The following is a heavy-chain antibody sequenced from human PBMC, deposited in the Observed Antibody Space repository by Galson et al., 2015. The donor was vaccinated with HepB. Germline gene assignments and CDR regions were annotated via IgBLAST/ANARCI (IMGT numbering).Heavy chain of an antibody. Sequence: SLRLSCAASGFTFSSYSMNWVRQAPGQGLEWVSSISSSSSYIYYADSVKGRFTISRDNAKNSLYLQMNSLRAEDAAVYYCARVAGTHYYYYYMDVWGKGTTVTVSS. J-gene: IGHJ6*03. CDR2: ISSSSSYI. CDR1: GFTFSSYS. V-gene: IGHV3-21*01. CDR3: ARVAGTHYYYYYMDV. D-gene: IGHD6-19*01.